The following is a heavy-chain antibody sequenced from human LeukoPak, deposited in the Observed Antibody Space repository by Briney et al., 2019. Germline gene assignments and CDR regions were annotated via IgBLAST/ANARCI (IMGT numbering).Heavy chain of an antibody. V-gene: IGHV3-30-3*01. CDR1: GFTFSSYA. D-gene: IGHD6-6*01. CDR3: ARGIIAARPGGY. Sequence: GGSLRLSCAASGFTFSSYAMHWVRQAPGKGLEWVAVISYDGSNKYYADSVKGRFTISRDNSKNTLYLQMNSLRAEDTAVYYCARGIIAARPGGYWGQGTLVTVSS. CDR2: ISYDGSNK. J-gene: IGHJ4*02.